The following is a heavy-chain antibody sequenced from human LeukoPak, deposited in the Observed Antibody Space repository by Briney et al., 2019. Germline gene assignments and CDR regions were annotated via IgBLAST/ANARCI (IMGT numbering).Heavy chain of an antibody. CDR3: ARLVVGTAMVPAFDY. D-gene: IGHD5-18*01. Sequence: GASLRISCKGSGPRFTSYWISWVRQLPGKGLEWMGRIDPSDSYTNYSPSFQGHVTISADKSISTAYLQWSSLKASDTAMYYCARLVVGTAMVPAFDYWGQGTLVTVSS. V-gene: IGHV5-10-1*01. CDR1: GPRFTSYW. CDR2: IDPSDSYT. J-gene: IGHJ4*02.